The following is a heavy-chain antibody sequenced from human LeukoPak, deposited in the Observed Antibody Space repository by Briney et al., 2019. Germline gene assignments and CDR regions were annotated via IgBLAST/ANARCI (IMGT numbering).Heavy chain of an antibody. D-gene: IGHD6-19*01. CDR1: GGSISSGDYY. Sequence: SETLSLTCTVSGGSISSGDYYWSWIRQPPGKGLEWIGYIYHSGSTYYNPSLKSRVTISVDTSKNQFSLKLSSVTAADTAVYYCARTAVAGYFDYWGQGTLVTVSS. V-gene: IGHV4-30-4*08. J-gene: IGHJ4*02. CDR3: ARTAVAGYFDY. CDR2: IYHSGST.